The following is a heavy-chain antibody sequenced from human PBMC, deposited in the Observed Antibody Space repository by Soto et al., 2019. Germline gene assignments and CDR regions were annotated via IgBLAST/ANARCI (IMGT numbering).Heavy chain of an antibody. V-gene: IGHV5-10-1*01. CDR2: IDPSDSYT. D-gene: IGHD6-19*01. J-gene: IGHJ4*02. CDR3: VRPKYSSGWPIDF. CDR1: GYSFTNYW. Sequence: EVQLVQSGAEVKKPGESLRISCQGSGYSFTNYWITWVRQMPGRGLEWMGRIDPSDSYTIYSLSFQGHVNISVDKSITTAYLQWSSLKGSDTAMYYCVRPKYSSGWPIDFWGPGTLVTVSS.